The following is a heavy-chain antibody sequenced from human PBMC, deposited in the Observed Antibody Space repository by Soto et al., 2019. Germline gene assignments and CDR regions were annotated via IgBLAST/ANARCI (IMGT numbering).Heavy chain of an antibody. CDR3: AREDRFGYNYCYGMDV. D-gene: IGHD5-18*01. Sequence: GASLNISCKAAGCQFTNNLIGWVRQLPGKGLEWMGLVNPVDSDTRYSPSFQGKVTMSADKSISTAYLQWSSLKASDTAMYYCAREDRFGYNYCYGMDVWGQGTKVTAP. J-gene: IGHJ6*02. CDR2: VNPVDSDT. V-gene: IGHV5-51*01. CDR1: GCQFTNNL.